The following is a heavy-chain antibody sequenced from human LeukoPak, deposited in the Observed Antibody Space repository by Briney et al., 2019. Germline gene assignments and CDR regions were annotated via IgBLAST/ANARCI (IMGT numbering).Heavy chain of an antibody. D-gene: IGHD5-18*01. CDR1: GFTFSSYA. CDR2: ISGSGGST. V-gene: IGHV3-23*01. CDR3: AKLGGGYSYGYFDY. Sequence: QTGGSLRLSCAASGFTFSSYAMSWVRQAPGKGLEWVSAISGSGGSTYYADSVKGRFTISRDNSKNTLYLQMNSLRAEDTAVYYCAKLGGGYSYGYFDYWGQGTLVTVSS. J-gene: IGHJ4*02.